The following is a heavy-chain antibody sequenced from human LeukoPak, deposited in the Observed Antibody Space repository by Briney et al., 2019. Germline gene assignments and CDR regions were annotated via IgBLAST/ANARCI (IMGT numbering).Heavy chain of an antibody. CDR2: IYYSGST. V-gene: IGHV4-39*07. J-gene: IGHJ5*02. D-gene: IGHD1-26*01. CDR1: GGSISSSSYY. CDR3: ARQIVGAPEDCWFDP. Sequence: SETLSLTCTVSGGSISSSSYYWGWIRQPPGKGLEWIGSIYYSGSTNYNPSLKSRVTISVDTSKNQFSLKLSSVTAADTAVYYCARQIVGAPEDCWFDPWGQGTLVTVSS.